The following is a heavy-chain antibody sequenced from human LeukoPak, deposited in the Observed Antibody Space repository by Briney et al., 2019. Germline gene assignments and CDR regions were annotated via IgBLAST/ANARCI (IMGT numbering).Heavy chain of an antibody. J-gene: IGHJ3*02. V-gene: IGHV4-38-2*01. CDR2: IYHSGST. CDR1: GYSISSGYY. CDR3: ARHHSISSSAFDI. D-gene: IGHD6-13*01. Sequence: SETLSLTCAVSGYSISSGYYWGWIRQPPGKGLEWIGSIYHSGSTYYNPSLKSRVTISVDTSKNQFSLKLSSVTAADTAVYYCARHHSISSSAFDIWGQGTMVTVSS.